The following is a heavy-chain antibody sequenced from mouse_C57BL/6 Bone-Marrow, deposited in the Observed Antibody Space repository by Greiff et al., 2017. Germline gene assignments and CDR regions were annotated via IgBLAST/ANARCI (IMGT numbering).Heavy chain of an antibody. V-gene: IGHV2-6*03. J-gene: IGHJ4*01. D-gene: IGHD5-1-1*01. Sequence: VQGVESGPGLVAPSQSLSITCTVSGLSLTSYGVHWVRQPPGKGLEWLVVIWSDGSTIYNSALKSRLSISKDNSKSQIFLKMNSLQTDDTAMYYCARIPYYYAMDYWGQGTSVTVSS. CDR2: IWSDGST. CDR3: ARIPYYYAMDY. CDR1: GLSLTSYG.